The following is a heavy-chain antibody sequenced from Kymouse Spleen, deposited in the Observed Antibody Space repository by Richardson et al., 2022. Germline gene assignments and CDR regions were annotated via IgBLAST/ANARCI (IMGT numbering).Heavy chain of an antibody. Sequence: QVQLQQWGAGLLKPSETLSLTCAVYGGSFSGYYWSWIRQPPGKGLEWIGEINHSGSTNYNPSLKSRVTISVDTSKNQFSLKLSSVTAADTAVYYCAREGVYGSGSYSDYWGQGTLVTVSS. D-gene: IGHD3-10*01. CDR3: AREGVYGSGSYSDY. CDR2: INHSGST. J-gene: IGHJ4*02. V-gene: IGHV4-34*01. CDR1: GGSFSGYY.